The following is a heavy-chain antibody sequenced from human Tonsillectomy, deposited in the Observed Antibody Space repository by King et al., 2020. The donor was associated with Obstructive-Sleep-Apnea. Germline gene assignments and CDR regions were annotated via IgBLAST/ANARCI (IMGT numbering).Heavy chain of an antibody. Sequence: QLVHSGRGLVQPGGSLRLSCAASGFMFSDYWMTWDRQAPGRGLEWVANIKEDGGLAYYVDSVKGRFTISRDNAKNSLYLQMNSLRAEDTAVYYCARDRTPNTTDHYYDANDIWGQGTMVTVSS. V-gene: IGHV3-7*01. CDR2: IKEDGGLA. CDR1: GFMFSDYW. J-gene: IGHJ3*02. CDR3: ARDRTPNTTDHYYDANDI. D-gene: IGHD2/OR15-2a*01.